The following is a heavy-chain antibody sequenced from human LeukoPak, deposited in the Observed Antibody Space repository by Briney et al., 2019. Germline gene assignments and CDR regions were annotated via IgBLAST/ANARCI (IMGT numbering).Heavy chain of an antibody. Sequence: PSETLSLTCAVHGGSFSGYYWNWIRQPPGKGLEWIGEINHYGSTKYSPSLKSRVTISGDTSKNQFSLRLNSVTAADTAVYYCARAYRAHQTFHSYHFFDFWGRGTLVTVSS. D-gene: IGHD5-18*01. J-gene: IGHJ4*02. CDR2: INHYGST. CDR1: GGSFSGYY. V-gene: IGHV4-34*01. CDR3: ARAYRAHQTFHSYHFFDF.